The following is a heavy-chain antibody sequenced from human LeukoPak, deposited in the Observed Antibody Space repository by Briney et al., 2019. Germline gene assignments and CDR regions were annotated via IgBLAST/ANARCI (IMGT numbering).Heavy chain of an antibody. CDR2: IYTGGST. CDR1: GFSINHYH. V-gene: IGHV3-66*01. D-gene: IGHD2-21*02. J-gene: IGHJ4*02. Sequence: GGSLRLSCAASGFSINHYHMTWIRQTPGKGLDWVSVIYTGGSTNYGDSVKGRFTISRDNSKNTLYLQMNSLRADDAAIYYCARGQSYCGADCYSDWGQGTLVTVSS. CDR3: ARGQSYCGADCYSD.